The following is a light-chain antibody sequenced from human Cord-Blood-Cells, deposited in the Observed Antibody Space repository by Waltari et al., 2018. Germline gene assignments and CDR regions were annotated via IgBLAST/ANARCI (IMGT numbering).Light chain of an antibody. J-gene: IGLJ2*01. CDR3: SPYPSSSTVV. V-gene: IGLV2-14*01. CDR2: DVS. CDR1: SSDAGGYNY. Sequence: QSALTQPASVSGSPGQSITISCTGTSSDAGGYNYVTWYQQHPGKAPKLMIYDVSKRPTVISNRFSGSKSGNTASLTISGVQAEGGADYYCSPYPSSSTVVFGGGTTLTVL.